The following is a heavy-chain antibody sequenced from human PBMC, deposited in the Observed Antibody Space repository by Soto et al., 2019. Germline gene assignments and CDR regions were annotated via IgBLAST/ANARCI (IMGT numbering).Heavy chain of an antibody. D-gene: IGHD2-15*01. CDR3: ARGHCSGGTCYGGHY. V-gene: IGHV3-48*03. CDR2: IRSNGNTI. Sequence: EVQLVESGGGLVQPGVSLRLSCAASGFTFSNYEMNWVRQAPWKGLECISYIRSNGNTIYNADAVKGRFTISRDNAKNQLYLQMISLRAEDTALYYCARGHCSGGTCYGGHYWGQGTLVTVSS. CDR1: GFTFSNYE. J-gene: IGHJ4*02.